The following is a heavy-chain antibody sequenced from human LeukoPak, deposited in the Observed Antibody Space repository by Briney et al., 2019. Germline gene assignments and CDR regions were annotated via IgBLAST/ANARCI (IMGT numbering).Heavy chain of an antibody. CDR1: GFPFSSYW. J-gene: IGHJ4*02. CDR3: TRVGYIDEGNDY. V-gene: IGHV3-7*04. CDR2: IKQDGSKK. D-gene: IGHD5-24*01. Sequence: GGSLRLSCVASGFPFSSYWMTWVRQAPGKGLEWVANIKQDGSKKSYVDSVKGRFTISRDNAKNSLYLQMNSLRAEDTAIYYCTRVGYIDEGNDYWGQGTLATVSS.